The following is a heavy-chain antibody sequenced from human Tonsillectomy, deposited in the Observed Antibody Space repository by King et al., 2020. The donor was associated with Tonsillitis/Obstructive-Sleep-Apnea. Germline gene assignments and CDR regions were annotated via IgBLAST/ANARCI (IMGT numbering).Heavy chain of an antibody. Sequence: VQLQQWGAGLLKPSETLSLTCAVYGGSFSGNYWSWIRQPPGKGLEWIGEINHSGRTNYNPSLKSRVTISVDTSKNQFSLKLSSVTAADTAVYYCARGSAAAANYYMAVWDKGTTVTVSS. V-gene: IGHV4-34*01. CDR3: ARGSAAAANYYMAV. CDR2: INHSGRT. J-gene: IGHJ6*03. D-gene: IGHD6-13*01. CDR1: GGSFSGNY.